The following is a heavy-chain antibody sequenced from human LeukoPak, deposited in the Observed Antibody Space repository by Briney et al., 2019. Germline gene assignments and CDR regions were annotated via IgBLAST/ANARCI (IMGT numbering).Heavy chain of an antibody. CDR3: AKDRGKRTYYFDY. J-gene: IGHJ4*02. V-gene: IGHV3-30*02. CDR1: GFTFSSYG. D-gene: IGHD3-10*01. CDR2: IRYDGSNK. Sequence: GGSLRLSCAASGFTFSSYGMHWVRQAPGKGLEWVAFIRYDGSNKYYADSVKGRFTISRDNSKNTLYLQMNSLRAEDTAVYYCAKDRGKRTYYFDYWGQGTLVTVSS.